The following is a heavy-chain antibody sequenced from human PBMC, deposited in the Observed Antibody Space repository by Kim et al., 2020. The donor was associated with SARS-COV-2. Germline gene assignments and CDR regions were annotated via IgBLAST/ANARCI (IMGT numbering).Heavy chain of an antibody. V-gene: IGHV1-18*01. CDR3: ARDTQPFITVWFGELCH. D-gene: IGHD3-10*01. CDR1: GYTFTSYG. Sequence: ASVKVSCKASGYTFTSYGISWVRQAPGQGLEWMGWISAYNGNTNYAQKLQGRVTMTTDTSTSTAYMELRSLRSDDTAVYYCARDTQPFITVWFGELCHWGQGTLVTVSS. J-gene: IGHJ4*02. CDR2: ISAYNGNT.